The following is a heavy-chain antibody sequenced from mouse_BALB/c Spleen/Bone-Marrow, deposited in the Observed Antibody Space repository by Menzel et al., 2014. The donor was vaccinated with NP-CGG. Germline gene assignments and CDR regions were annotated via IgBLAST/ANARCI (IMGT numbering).Heavy chain of an antibody. D-gene: IGHD4-1*01. CDR2: INPDSSYT. J-gene: IGHJ3*01. CDR3: ARENWDVGFAY. Sequence: EVQLMESGGGLVKPGGSLKLSCAASGFTFSDYYMDWVRQTPEKRLEWVATINPDSSYTNYTHTLKEGFTISRDNAKNTLYLQMSSVRSEDTAMYYCARENWDVGFAYWGQGTLVTVSA. CDR1: GFTFSDYY. V-gene: IGHV5-4*02.